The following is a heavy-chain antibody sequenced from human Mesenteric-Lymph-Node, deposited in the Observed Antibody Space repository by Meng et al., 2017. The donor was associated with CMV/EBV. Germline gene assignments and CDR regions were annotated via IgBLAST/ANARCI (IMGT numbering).Heavy chain of an antibody. D-gene: IGHD6-13*01. J-gene: IGHJ4*02. CDR2: IYYSGST. V-gene: IGHV4-31*02. CDR3: ARFLQELSQAFYFDY. Sequence: SGGSISSGGYYWSWIRQHPGKGLEWIGYIYYSGSTYYNPSLKSRVTMSIDTSKNQFSLKLSSVTAADTAVYYCARFLQELSQAFYFDYWGQGNLVTVSS. CDR1: GGSISSGGYY.